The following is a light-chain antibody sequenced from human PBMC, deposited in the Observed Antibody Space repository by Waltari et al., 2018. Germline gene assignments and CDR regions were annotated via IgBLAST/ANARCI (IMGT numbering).Light chain of an antibody. J-gene: IGKJ1*01. CDR2: LGS. V-gene: IGKV2-28*01. CDR1: QSLLHLNGNTY. Sequence: DIVVTQSPLSLLVTPGAPASISCRSSQSLLHLNGNTYLDWYLQMPGQSPQLLIYLGSNRASVVPDRFSGSGSGTDFTLRISRVEAEDVGVYYCMQSLQTLWTFGQGTKVEIK. CDR3: MQSLQTLWT.